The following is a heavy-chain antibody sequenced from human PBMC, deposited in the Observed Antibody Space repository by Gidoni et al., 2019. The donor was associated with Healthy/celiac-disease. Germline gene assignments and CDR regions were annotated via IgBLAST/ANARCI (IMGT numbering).Heavy chain of an antibody. V-gene: IGHV3-66*01. Sequence: VQLVESGGGLVQPGGSLRLSCAASGFTVSSNYMSWVRQAPGKGLGWVSVIYSGGSTYYADSVKGRFTISRDNSKNTLYRQMNSLRAEDTAVYYCAGGTYGDYDLGGWGQGTLVTVSS. CDR2: IYSGGST. CDR3: AGGTYGDYDLGG. J-gene: IGHJ4*02. D-gene: IGHD4-17*01. CDR1: GFTVSSNY.